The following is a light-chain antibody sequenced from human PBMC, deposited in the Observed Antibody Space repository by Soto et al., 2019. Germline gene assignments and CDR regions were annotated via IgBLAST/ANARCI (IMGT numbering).Light chain of an antibody. Sequence: EIVMTQSPATLSVSPGERATLSCRASQSVSSNLAWYQQKPGQAPRLLIYGASTRATGIPARFSGSGSGTKFTLTIGSLQSEDFAVYYCQQYNNWQITFGQGTRLEIK. CDR2: GAS. J-gene: IGKJ5*01. V-gene: IGKV3-15*01. CDR1: QSVSSN. CDR3: QQYNNWQIT.